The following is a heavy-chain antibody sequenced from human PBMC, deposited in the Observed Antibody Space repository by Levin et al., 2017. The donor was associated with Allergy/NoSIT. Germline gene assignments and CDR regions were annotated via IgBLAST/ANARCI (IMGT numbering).Heavy chain of an antibody. J-gene: IGHJ4*02. Sequence: QPGGSLRLSCAASGFTFSSYAMSWVRQAPGKGLEWVSAISGSGGSTYYADSVKGRFTISRDNSKNTLYLQMNSLRAEDTAVYYCAKDRCTGGVCYGDYFDYWGQGTLVTVSS. D-gene: IGHD2-8*02. CDR1: GFTFSSYA. CDR2: ISGSGGST. V-gene: IGHV3-23*01. CDR3: AKDRCTGGVCYGDYFDY.